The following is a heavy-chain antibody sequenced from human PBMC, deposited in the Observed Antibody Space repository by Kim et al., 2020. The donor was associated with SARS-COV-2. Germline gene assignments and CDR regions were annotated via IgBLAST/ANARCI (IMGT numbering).Heavy chain of an antibody. CDR1: GGSISSSSYY. CDR3: ARHLIASAVDWFDP. Sequence: SETLSLTCTVSGGSISSSSYYWVWIRQPPGQGLEWIVSIYYSGSTYSNPPLKSRVTISVYTSKNQFSLKLGSVTAADTAVYYCARHLIASAVDWFDPWGPGTPLTVSP. J-gene: IGHJ5*02. V-gene: IGHV4-39*01. D-gene: IGHD6-13*01. CDR2: IYYSGST.